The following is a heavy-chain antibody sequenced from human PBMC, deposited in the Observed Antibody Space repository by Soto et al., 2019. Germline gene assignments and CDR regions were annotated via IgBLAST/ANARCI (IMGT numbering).Heavy chain of an antibody. Sequence: ASVKVSCKASGYTFTSYYMHWVRQAPGQGLEWMGIINPSDGSTSYAQKFQGRVTMTRDTSTSTVYMELSSLRSEDTAVYYCARDTLRFLEWFPFDPWGQGTLVTVSS. V-gene: IGHV1-46*03. D-gene: IGHD3-3*01. CDR3: ARDTLRFLEWFPFDP. CDR1: GYTFTSYY. CDR2: INPSDGST. J-gene: IGHJ5*02.